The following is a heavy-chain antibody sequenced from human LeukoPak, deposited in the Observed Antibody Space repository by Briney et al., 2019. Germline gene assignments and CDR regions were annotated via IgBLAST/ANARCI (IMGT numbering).Heavy chain of an antibody. V-gene: IGHV1-69*01. D-gene: IGHD3-22*01. CDR1: GDTFSSYA. J-gene: IGHJ3*01. Sequence: SVKVSCKASGDTFSSYAISWLRQAPGQGLEWMGGIIPILGTTNYAQKFQGRVTITADESTSTLYMELRSLRSEVTAIYYCARDDYYDSSAYRENPFDVWGQGTMVTVSS. CDR2: IIPILGTT. CDR3: ARDDYYDSSAYRENPFDV.